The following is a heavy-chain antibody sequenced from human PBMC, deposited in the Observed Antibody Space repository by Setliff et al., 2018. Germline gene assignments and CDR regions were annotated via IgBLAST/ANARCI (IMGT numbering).Heavy chain of an antibody. V-gene: IGHV3-9*03. D-gene: IGHD2-2*01. CDR1: GFTFDDYA. J-gene: IGHJ4*02. CDR2: IGWNSGSI. Sequence: PGGSLRLSCAASGFTFDDYAMHWVRQAPGKGLEWVSGIGWNSGSIGYVDSVKGRFTISRDNAKNSLYLQMNSLRAEDMALYYCAKDQKLYYYHRAKNLWGQGTLVTVSS. CDR3: AKDQKLYYYHRAKNL.